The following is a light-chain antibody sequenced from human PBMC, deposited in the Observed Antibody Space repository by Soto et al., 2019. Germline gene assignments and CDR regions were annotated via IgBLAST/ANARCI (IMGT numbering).Light chain of an antibody. CDR3: QHYHSYPLT. CDR1: QTISYW. V-gene: IGKV1-5*03. Sequence: DIQMTQSPSTLSASVGDRVTITCRASQTISYWLAWYQQKPGQVPKLLIYQASSLESGVPSRFSGSGSGTEFTLTISSLQPDDFATYYCQHYHSYPLTFGGGTEVESK. CDR2: QAS. J-gene: IGKJ4*01.